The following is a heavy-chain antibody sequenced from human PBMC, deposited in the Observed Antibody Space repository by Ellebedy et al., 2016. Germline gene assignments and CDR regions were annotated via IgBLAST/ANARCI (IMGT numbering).Heavy chain of an antibody. CDR2: INPNSGGT. J-gene: IGHJ4*02. Sequence: ASVKVSCXASGYTFTGYYMHWVRQAPGQGLEWMGWINPNSGGTNYAQKFQGRVTMTRDTSISTAYMELSRLRSDDTAVYYCARGGYPAEIVVVPAAIPPFDYWGQGTLVTVSS. CDR1: GYTFTGYY. CDR3: ARGGYPAEIVVVPAAIPPFDY. V-gene: IGHV1-2*02. D-gene: IGHD2-2*01.